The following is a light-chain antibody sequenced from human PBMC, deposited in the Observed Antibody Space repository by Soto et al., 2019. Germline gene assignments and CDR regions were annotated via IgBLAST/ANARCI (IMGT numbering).Light chain of an antibody. CDR3: SSYISTSTLV. CDR2: DVV. Sequence: QSALTQPASVSGSPGQSLTISCTGTCSDIGGYNYVSWYQQHPGKAPKLMLYDVVARPSGISSRFSGSKSGNTASLTISGLQAEDEADYYCSSYISTSTLVFGTRTKVTVL. V-gene: IGLV2-14*01. CDR1: CSDIGGYNY. J-gene: IGLJ1*01.